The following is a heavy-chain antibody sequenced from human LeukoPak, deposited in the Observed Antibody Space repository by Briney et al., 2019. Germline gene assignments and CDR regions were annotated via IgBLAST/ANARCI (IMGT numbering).Heavy chain of an antibody. J-gene: IGHJ4*02. D-gene: IGHD4-11*01. CDR3: ARDRESESDSEGDY. CDR1: GVTLSRFW. V-gene: IGHV3-7*01. Sequence: GGSLRLSSSASGVTLSRFWVSFVRGAPGKRLRDWALIKQGGSEIYHMDSVKRRFTISRDDATNSLYLQMNSLRVEDTALYYCARDRESESDSEGDYWGQGTLVTVSS. CDR2: IKQGGSEI.